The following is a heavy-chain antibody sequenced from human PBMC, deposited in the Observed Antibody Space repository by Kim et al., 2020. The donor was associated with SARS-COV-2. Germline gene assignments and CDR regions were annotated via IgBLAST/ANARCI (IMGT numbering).Heavy chain of an antibody. D-gene: IGHD1-26*01. CDR2: IYSGGST. CDR1: GFTVSSNY. V-gene: IGHV3-53*01. J-gene: IGHJ6*02. Sequence: GGSLRLSCAASGFTVSSNYMSWVRQAPGKGLEWVSVIYSGGSTYYADSVKGRFTISRDNSKNTLYLQMNSLRAEDTAVYYCARENPSGSYPLDLGNYGMDVWGQGTTVTVSS. CDR3: ARENPSGSYPLDLGNYGMDV.